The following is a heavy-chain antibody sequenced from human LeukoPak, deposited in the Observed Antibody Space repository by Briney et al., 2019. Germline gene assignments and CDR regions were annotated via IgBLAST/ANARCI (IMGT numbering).Heavy chain of an antibody. CDR2: FNPNSGGT. V-gene: IGHV1-2*02. CDR3: ARARTYYDILTAYPFDY. J-gene: IGHJ4*02. D-gene: IGHD3-9*01. CDR1: GYTFTDYY. Sequence: ASVKVSCKASGYTFTDYYMRWVRQAPGQGLEWMGWFNPNSGGTNYSQKFQGRVTITRDTSISTAYMELSRVRSDDTAVYYCARARTYYDILTAYPFDYWGQGTLVTVSS.